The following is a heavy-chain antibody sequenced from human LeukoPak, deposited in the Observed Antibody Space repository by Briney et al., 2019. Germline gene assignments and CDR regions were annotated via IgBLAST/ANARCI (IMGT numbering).Heavy chain of an antibody. CDR3: ATLYGRDY. Sequence: GGSLRLSCAASGLTFSSYEMNWVRQAPGKGLEWVSYIGPSGANIYYAGSVRGRFTISRDNAKSSVYLQMNSLTAEDTAIYYCATLYGRDYWGQGTPVTVSS. CDR2: IGPSGANI. CDR1: GLTFSSYE. V-gene: IGHV3-48*03. J-gene: IGHJ4*02. D-gene: IGHD4-17*01.